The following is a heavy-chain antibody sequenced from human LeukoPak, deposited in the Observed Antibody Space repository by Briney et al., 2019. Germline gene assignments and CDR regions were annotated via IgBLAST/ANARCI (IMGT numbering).Heavy chain of an antibody. D-gene: IGHD3-10*01. J-gene: IGHJ4*02. V-gene: IGHV3-30*02. Sequence: PGGSLRLSCAASGFTFSSYGMHWVRQAPGKGLEWVAFIRYDGSNKYYADSVKGRFTISRDNPKNTLYLQMNSLRAEDTAVYYCAKEISADYYGSGSYYREGYFDYWGQGTLVTVSS. CDR1: GFTFSSYG. CDR2: IRYDGSNK. CDR3: AKEISADYYGSGSYYREGYFDY.